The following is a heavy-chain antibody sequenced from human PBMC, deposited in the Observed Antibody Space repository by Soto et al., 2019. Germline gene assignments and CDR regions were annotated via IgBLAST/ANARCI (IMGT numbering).Heavy chain of an antibody. J-gene: IGHJ4*02. CDR1: GFTFSSYG. V-gene: IGHV3-30*03. Sequence: GGSLRLSCAASGFTFSSYGMHWVRQAPGKGLEWVAVISYDGSNKYYADSVKGRFTISRDNSQNTLYLQMNGLKTQDTAVYYPTTAENYYDSSSLDYWGQGTLVTVS. CDR3: TTAENYYDSSSLDY. D-gene: IGHD3-22*01. CDR2: ISYDGSNK.